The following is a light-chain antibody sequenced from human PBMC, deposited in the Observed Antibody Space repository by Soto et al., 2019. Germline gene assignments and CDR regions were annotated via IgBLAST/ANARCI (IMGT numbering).Light chain of an antibody. J-gene: IGKJ2*01. CDR3: HQYYSDPPYT. V-gene: IGKV1-8*01. CDR1: QGISSY. CDR2: AAS. Sequence: AIRMTQAPSSLSASTGDRVTITCRASQGISSYLAWYQQKPGKAPKLLIYAASTLQRGVPSRFSGSGSATDFTLTIVSLHSEDFATYYCHQYYSDPPYTFGQRTTREIK.